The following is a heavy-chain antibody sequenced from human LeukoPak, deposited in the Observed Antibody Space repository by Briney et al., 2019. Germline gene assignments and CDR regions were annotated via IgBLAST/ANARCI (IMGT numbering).Heavy chain of an antibody. Sequence: GGSLRLSCAAFGFTFSTYWMSWVRQAPGKGLEWVANIKQDGSEKNHVDSVKGRFTISRDNAKNSLYLQMNSLRAEDTAVYYCARGLLAAAGIDYWGQGALVTVSS. D-gene: IGHD6-13*01. CDR1: GFTFSTYW. CDR2: IKQDGSEK. V-gene: IGHV3-7*04. CDR3: ARGLLAAAGIDY. J-gene: IGHJ4*02.